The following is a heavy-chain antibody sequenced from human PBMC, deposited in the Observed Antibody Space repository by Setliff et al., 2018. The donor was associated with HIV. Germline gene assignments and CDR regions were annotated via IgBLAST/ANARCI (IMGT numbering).Heavy chain of an antibody. V-gene: IGHV4-39*01. J-gene: IGHJ6*03. CDR3: VRHTRDTSLAHYYYYIDV. Sequence: SETLSLTCTVSGGSISTNSYYWGWIRQSPGKGLEWVGNVHNSGGTNYNPSLKSRVSISVDTSKNQFSLNVNSVTAPDTAVYYCVRHTRDTSLAHYYYYIDVGGKGTTVTVSS. CDR2: VHNSGGT. D-gene: IGHD5-18*01. CDR1: GGSISTNSYY.